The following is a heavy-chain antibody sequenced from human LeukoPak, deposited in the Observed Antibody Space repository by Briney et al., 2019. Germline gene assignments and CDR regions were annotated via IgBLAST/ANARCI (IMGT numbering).Heavy chain of an antibody. CDR3: ARLGGAPDY. Sequence: GGSLRLSRAFSGFTLNTYWLTWVRPAPLRGREWVANTSRDGSGKWYVDSVKGRFTISRDNAKNSLSLQLDSLRTEDTAVYHWARLGGAPDYWGQGALVTVSS. J-gene: IGHJ4*02. D-gene: IGHD1-26*01. CDR1: GFTLNTYW. V-gene: IGHV3-7*01. CDR2: TSRDGSGK.